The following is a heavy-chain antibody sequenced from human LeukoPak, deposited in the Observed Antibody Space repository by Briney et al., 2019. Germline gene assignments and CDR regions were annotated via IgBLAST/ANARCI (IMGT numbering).Heavy chain of an antibody. J-gene: IGHJ1*01. V-gene: IGHV1-46*01. CDR3: ARCSSISCLSYFQH. Sequence: ASVKVSCKASGYTFTTYHMHWVRQAPGQGLEWMGVINPSGGSTSYAQKFQRRVTMTRDTSTSTVYVELSSLRSEDTAMYYCARCSSISCLSYFQHWGQGTLVTVSS. D-gene: IGHD2-2*01. CDR1: GYTFTTYH. CDR2: INPSGGST.